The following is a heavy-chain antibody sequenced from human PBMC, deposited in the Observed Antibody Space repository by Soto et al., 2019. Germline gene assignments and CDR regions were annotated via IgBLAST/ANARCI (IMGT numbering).Heavy chain of an antibody. J-gene: IGHJ4*02. CDR3: ARMGGWPDLYYFDY. CDR2: IDWDDDK. CDR1: GFSLSTSGMR. D-gene: IGHD6-19*01. V-gene: IGHV2-70*04. Sequence: SGPTLVNPTQTLTLTCTFSGFSLSTSGMRVSWIRQPPGKALEWLARIDWDDDKFYSTSLKTRLTISKHTSKNQVVLTMTNMDPVDTATYCCARMGGWPDLYYFDYWGQGTLVTVSS.